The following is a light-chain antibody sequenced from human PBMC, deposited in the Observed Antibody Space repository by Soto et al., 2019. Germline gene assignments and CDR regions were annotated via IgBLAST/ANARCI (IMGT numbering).Light chain of an antibody. CDR3: QQYGNSPWTT. V-gene: IGKV3-20*01. CDR1: QSVSSDY. CDR2: ASS. J-gene: IGKJ1*01. Sequence: EIVLTQSPGTLSLSPGERATLSCRASQSVSSDYLAWYQQKPGQPPRLLIYASSTRATGIPDRFSGSGSRTDFTLTVSRLEPEDSAVYYCQQYGNSPWTTFGQGTKVEIK.